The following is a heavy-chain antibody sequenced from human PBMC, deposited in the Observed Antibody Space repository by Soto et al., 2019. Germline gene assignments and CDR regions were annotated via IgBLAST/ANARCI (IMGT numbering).Heavy chain of an antibody. V-gene: IGHV1-46*01. CDR1: GYTFTSYY. J-gene: IGHJ4*02. D-gene: IGHD1-1*01. Sequence: QVHLVQSGAEVRKPGASVKVSCTASGYTFTSYYVHWVRLAPGQGLELVGTIDPSAGSTTYAQHFQGRVTMSRDTSTSTLYMELNSLRFEDTAVYYCARSPRPTGTTLYYFDSWGQGTLVTVSS. CDR2: IDPSAGST. CDR3: ARSPRPTGTTLYYFDS.